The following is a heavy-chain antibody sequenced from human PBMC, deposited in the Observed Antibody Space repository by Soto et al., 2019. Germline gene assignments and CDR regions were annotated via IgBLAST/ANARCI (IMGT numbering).Heavy chain of an antibody. Sequence: SETLSLTCTVSGGSISSYYWSWIRQPPGKGLEWIGYIYYSGSTNYNPSLKSRVTISVDASKNQFSLKLSSVTAADTAVYYCARGGYYDFWSGYYKGGHYYYGMDVWGQGTTVTVSS. CDR3: ARGGYYDFWSGYYKGGHYYYGMDV. V-gene: IGHV4-59*01. J-gene: IGHJ6*02. D-gene: IGHD3-3*01. CDR2: IYYSGST. CDR1: GGSISSYY.